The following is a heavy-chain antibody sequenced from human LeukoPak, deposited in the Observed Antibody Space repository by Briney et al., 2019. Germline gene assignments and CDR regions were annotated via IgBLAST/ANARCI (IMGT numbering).Heavy chain of an antibody. CDR2: ISGSGGST. V-gene: IGHV3-23*01. Sequence: GGSLRLSCAASEFTFSSYWMSWVRQAPGKGLEWVSTISGSGGSTNYADSVKGRFTISRDNSKNTLYLQMNSLRAEDTAVYYCAKPRALIVGATTSPRNDYWGQGTLVTVSS. CDR3: AKPRALIVGATTSPRNDY. CDR1: EFTFSSYW. J-gene: IGHJ4*02. D-gene: IGHD1-26*01.